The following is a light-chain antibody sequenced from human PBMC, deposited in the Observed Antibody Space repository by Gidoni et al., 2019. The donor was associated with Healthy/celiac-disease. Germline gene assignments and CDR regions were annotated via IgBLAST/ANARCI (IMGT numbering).Light chain of an antibody. V-gene: IGKV2-28*01. CDR2: LGS. CDR3: MQALQTPRT. J-gene: IGKJ1*01. Sequence: DIVMTQPPLSLPVTPGEPASISCRSSQSLLHSNGYNYLDWYLQKPGQSPQLLSYLGSNRASGVPDRFSGSGSGTDFTLKISRVEAEDVGVYYCMQALQTPRTFGQGTKVEIK. CDR1: QSLLHSNGYNY.